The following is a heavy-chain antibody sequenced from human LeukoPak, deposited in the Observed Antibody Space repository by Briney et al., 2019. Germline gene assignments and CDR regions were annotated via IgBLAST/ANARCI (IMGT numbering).Heavy chain of an antibody. V-gene: IGHV1-69*06. Sequence: SSVPVSCKASVGTLSSHAIRWVRQAPGQGHEWMGGSIPILGTANYAQQFQGKVTITPDKSTSTAHMELSSLRSEDTAVYYCARARGSGYSWWGQGPLVTVSS. CDR1: VGTLSSHA. D-gene: IGHD3-22*01. CDR2: SIPILGTA. J-gene: IGHJ4*02. CDR3: ARARGSGYSW.